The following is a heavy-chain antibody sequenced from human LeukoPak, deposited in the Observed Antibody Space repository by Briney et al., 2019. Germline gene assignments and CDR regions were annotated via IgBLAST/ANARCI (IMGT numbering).Heavy chain of an antibody. Sequence: SETLSLTCAVYGGSFSGYYWSWIRQPPGEGLEWIGEITHRGSTNYIPSLKSRVTISVDTAKSQFSLKMSSVTAADTGVYYCARRGLGRPDYWGQGTLVTVSS. CDR3: ARRGLGRPDY. CDR1: GGSFSGYY. D-gene: IGHD1-26*01. J-gene: IGHJ4*02. V-gene: IGHV4-34*01. CDR2: ITHRGST.